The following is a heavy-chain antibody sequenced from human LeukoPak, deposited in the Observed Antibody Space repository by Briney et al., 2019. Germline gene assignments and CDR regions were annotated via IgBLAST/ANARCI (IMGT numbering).Heavy chain of an antibody. V-gene: IGHV3-9*01. CDR2: ISWNSGSI. CDR3: AKDKGSTDYYGMDV. Sequence: PGGSLRLSCAASGFTFDDYAMHWVRQAPGKGLEWVSGISWNSGSIGYADSVKGRFTISRDNAKNSLYLQMNSLRAEDTALYYCAKDKGSTDYYGMDVWGQGTTVTVSS. J-gene: IGHJ6*02. D-gene: IGHD2-2*01. CDR1: GFTFDDYA.